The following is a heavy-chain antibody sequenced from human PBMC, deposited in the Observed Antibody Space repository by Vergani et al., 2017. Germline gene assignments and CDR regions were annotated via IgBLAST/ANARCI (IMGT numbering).Heavy chain of an antibody. D-gene: IGHD3-9*01. J-gene: IGHJ4*02. CDR2: ISGSGGST. CDR1: GFTFSSYA. CDR3: AKMXRSTENFDWEPMLYFDY. V-gene: IGHV3-23*04. Sequence: EVQLVESGGGLVQPGGSLRLSCSASGFTFSSYAMSWVRQAPGKGLEWVSAISGSGGSTYYADSVKGRFTISRDNSKNTLYLQMNSLRAEDTAVYYCAKMXRSTENFDWEPMLYFDYWGQGTLVTVSS.